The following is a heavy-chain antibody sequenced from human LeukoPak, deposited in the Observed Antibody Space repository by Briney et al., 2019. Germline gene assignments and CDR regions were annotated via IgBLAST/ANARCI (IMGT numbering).Heavy chain of an antibody. Sequence: PGGSLRLSCAASRFTVSSNYMSWVRQAPGKGLEWVSVIYSGGSTYYADAVKGRFTISRHNSKNTLYLQMNSLRAEDTAVYYCAKETPGYSSGWYLYWGQGTLVTVSS. CDR2: IYSGGST. V-gene: IGHV3-53*01. CDR3: AKETPGYSSGWYLY. CDR1: RFTVSSNY. D-gene: IGHD6-19*01. J-gene: IGHJ4*02.